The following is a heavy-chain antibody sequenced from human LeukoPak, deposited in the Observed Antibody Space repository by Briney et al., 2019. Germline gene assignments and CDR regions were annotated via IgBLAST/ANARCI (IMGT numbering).Heavy chain of an antibody. CDR1: GFTFSSYW. J-gene: IGHJ4*02. D-gene: IGHD6-19*01. CDR3: VKGSSGWYEGYFDY. Sequence: GGSLRLSCAASGFTFSSYWMHWVRQAPGKGLEYVSTISSNGGSTYYADSVKGRFTISRDNSKNTLYLQMSSLRAEDTAVYYCVKGSSGWYEGYFDYWGQGTLVTVSS. V-gene: IGHV3-64D*09. CDR2: ISSNGGST.